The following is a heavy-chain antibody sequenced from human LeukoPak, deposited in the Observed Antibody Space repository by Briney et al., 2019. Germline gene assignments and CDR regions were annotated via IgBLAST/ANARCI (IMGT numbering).Heavy chain of an antibody. J-gene: IGHJ6*03. V-gene: IGHV4-39*01. CDR3: ARLGDYGGLNFYYMDV. D-gene: IGHD4-23*01. CDR2: FDSSGST. CDR1: GGSYTSRSFY. Sequence: SETLSLTCTVSGGSYTSRSFYWGWLRQPPGKGLDWIGNFDSSGSTYYNPSLKSRVTISVDTSKDQFSLNMNSVTAADTAVYYCARLGDYGGLNFYYMDVWGLGTAVTVSS.